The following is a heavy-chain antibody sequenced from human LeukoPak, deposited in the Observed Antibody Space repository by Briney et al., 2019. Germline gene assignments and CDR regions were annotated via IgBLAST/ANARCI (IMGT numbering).Heavy chain of an antibody. V-gene: IGHV4-4*02. CDR3: ARDPGYYDILTGYYM. CDR2: IYHSGST. J-gene: IGHJ4*02. Sequence: PSETLSLTCAVSGGSISSSNWWSWVRQPPGKGLEWIGEIYHSGSTNYNPSLKSRVTISVDKSKNQFSLKLSSVTAADTAVYYCARDPGYYDILTGYYMWDQGTLVTVSS. D-gene: IGHD3-9*01. CDR1: GGSISSSNW.